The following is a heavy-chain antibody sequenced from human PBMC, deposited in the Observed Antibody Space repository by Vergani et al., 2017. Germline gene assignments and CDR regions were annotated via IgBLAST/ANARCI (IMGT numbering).Heavy chain of an antibody. CDR1: GDSISSGAFS. CDR3: ARHRGSGGFFPSSDFYGMDV. Sequence: QLQLQESGSGLVKPSQTLSLNCAASGDSISSGAFSWGWIRQPPGRGLQWIGHIFQSGSPDYNASLKSRVNISLDKSKNHFSLSLCSVTAADTAVYYCARHRGSGGFFPSSDFYGMDVWGHGTTVTVSS. D-gene: IGHD3-10*01. J-gene: IGHJ6*02. V-gene: IGHV4-30-2*01. CDR2: IFQSGSP.